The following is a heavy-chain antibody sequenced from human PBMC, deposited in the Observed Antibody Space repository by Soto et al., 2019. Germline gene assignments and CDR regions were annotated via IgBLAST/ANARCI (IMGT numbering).Heavy chain of an antibody. J-gene: IGHJ6*02. CDR1: GGTCSSYA. V-gene: IGHV1-69*06. CDR3: ARDRGGDYYYGMDV. Sequence: GASVKVSCKASGGTCSSYAISGVVQSPGQGLEWMGGIIPIFGTANYAQKFQGRVTITADKSTSTAYMELSSLRSEDTAVYYCARDRGGDYYYGMDVWGQGTTVTVSS. D-gene: IGHD3-16*01. CDR2: IIPIFGTA.